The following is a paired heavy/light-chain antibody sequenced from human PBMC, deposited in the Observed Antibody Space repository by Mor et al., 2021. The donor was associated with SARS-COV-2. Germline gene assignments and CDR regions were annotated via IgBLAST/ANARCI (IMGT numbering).Heavy chain of an antibody. V-gene: IGHV4-39*01. J-gene: IGHJ4*02. CDR2: IYYSGRT. Sequence: QLQLQESGPGLVKPSETLSLTCSVSGGSINSSQYYWGWIRQPPGKGLEWIGSIYYSGRTYSNWSLKSRVTILVDMSKSQFSLKLNSVTAADSAIYYCARLRAGYRFGFAADYWGQGSLVTVSS. D-gene: IGHD5-18*01. CDR3: ARLRAGYRFGFAADY. CDR1: GGSINSSQYY.
Light chain of an antibody. CDR3: AAWDDSLSGVV. J-gene: IGLJ2*01. CDR2: SND. CDR1: TSNFGSNT. V-gene: IGLV1-44*01. Sequence: QSVVTQSPSASGTPGQRVTISCSGSTSNFGSNTVNWYQHLPGTAPKLLIYSNDQRPSGVPDRFSGSKSGTSASLAISGLQSEDEAAYYCAAWDDSLSGVVFGGGTKLTVL.